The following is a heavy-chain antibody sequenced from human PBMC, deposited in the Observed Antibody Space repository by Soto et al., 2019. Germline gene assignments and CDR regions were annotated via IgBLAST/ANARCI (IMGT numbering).Heavy chain of an antibody. V-gene: IGHV4-4*07. CDR2: VYSSGTT. CDR1: GGSINSYW. J-gene: IGHJ4*02. CDR3: ARDIGSYAYGEGY. D-gene: IGHD3-10*01. Sequence: SETLSLTCSVSGGSINSYWWSWIRQPAGKGLEWIGRVYSSGTTDYNPSLNSRATMSVETSKNQFSLKLSSVTAADTAVYYCARDIGSYAYGEGYWGQGIQVTVSS.